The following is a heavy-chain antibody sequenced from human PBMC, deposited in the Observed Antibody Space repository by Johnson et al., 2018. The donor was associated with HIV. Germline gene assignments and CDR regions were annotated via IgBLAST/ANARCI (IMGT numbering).Heavy chain of an antibody. CDR1: GFTFSTYG. CDR3: AKGPPLGYARAFDI. D-gene: IGHD2-8*01. V-gene: IGHV3-7*03. J-gene: IGHJ3*02. Sequence: VQVVESGGGLVQPGGSLRLSCAASGFTFSTYGMIWVRQAPGKVLEWVASISHDGGEKYYVDSVKGRFTISRDNAKNSLFLQMNSLRAEDTAMYYCAKGPPLGYARAFDIWGQGTMVTVSS. CDR2: ISHDGGEK.